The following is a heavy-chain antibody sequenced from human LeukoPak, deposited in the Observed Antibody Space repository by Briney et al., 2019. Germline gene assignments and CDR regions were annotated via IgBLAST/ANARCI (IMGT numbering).Heavy chain of an antibody. CDR3: ARHRAHWDTYYFDY. Sequence: PSETLSLTCTVSGGSISSSSYYWGWIRQPPGKGPEWIGSIYYSGSTYYNPSLKSRVTISVDTSKNQFSLKLSSVTAADTAVYYCARHRAHWDTYYFDYWGQGTLVTVSS. V-gene: IGHV4-39*01. J-gene: IGHJ4*02. CDR2: IYYSGST. D-gene: IGHD1/OR15-1a*01. CDR1: GGSISSSSYY.